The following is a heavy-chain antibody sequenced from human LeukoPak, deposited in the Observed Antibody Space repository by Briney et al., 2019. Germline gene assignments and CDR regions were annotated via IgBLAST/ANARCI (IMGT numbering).Heavy chain of an antibody. CDR2: IHYSGST. CDR1: GGSISSYY. D-gene: IGHD6-13*01. Sequence: PSETLSLTCTVSGGSISSYYWSWIRQPPGKGLEWIGYIHYSGSTNYNPSLKSRVTISVDTSKNQFSLKLSSVTAADTAVYYCARVSAAGPNNWFDPWGQGTLVTVSS. CDR3: ARVSAAGPNNWFDP. V-gene: IGHV4-59*01. J-gene: IGHJ5*02.